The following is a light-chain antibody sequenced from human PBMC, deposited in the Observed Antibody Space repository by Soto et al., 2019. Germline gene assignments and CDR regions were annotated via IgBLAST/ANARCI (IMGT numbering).Light chain of an antibody. CDR3: QQYGSSPRVYT. CDR1: QSVSSSY. J-gene: IGKJ2*01. Sequence: EIVLTQSPGTLSLSPGKRATLSCRASQSVSSSYLAWYQQKPGQAPRLLIYGASGRATGIPDRFSGSGSGTDFNLTISRLEPEDFAVYYCQQYGSSPRVYTFGQGTKLEIK. V-gene: IGKV3-20*01. CDR2: GAS.